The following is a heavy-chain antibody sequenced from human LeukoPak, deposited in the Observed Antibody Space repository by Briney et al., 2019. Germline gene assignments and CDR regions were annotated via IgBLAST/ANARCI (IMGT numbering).Heavy chain of an antibody. J-gene: IGHJ6*03. V-gene: IGHV1-46*01. Sequence: ASVKVSCKASGYTFTSYYVHWVRQAPGQGLEWMGIINPSGGSTSYAQKFQGRVTMTRDMSTSTVYMELSSLRSEDTAVYYCARDLYSSSWLPNYYYYYMDVWGKGTTVTISS. D-gene: IGHD6-13*01. CDR1: GYTFTSYY. CDR3: ARDLYSSSWLPNYYYYYMDV. CDR2: INPSGGST.